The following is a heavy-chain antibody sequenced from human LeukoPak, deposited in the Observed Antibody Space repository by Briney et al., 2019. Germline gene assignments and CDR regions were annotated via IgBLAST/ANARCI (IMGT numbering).Heavy chain of an antibody. V-gene: IGHV1-2*02. CDR2: INPSNGDT. D-gene: IGHD6-19*01. CDR1: GYTFSGYY. Sequence: ASVKVSCKASGYTFSGYYIHWVRQAPGQGLEWMAWINPSNGDTNYAQKFQGRVTMTRDTSINTAYMELTRLVSVDTAVYYCARVGSSGWYVHPTLDYWGQGTLVTVSS. CDR3: ARVGSSGWYVHPTLDY. J-gene: IGHJ4*02.